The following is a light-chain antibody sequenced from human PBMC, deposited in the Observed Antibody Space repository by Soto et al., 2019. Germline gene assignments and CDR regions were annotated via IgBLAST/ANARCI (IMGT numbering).Light chain of an antibody. CDR3: AGWDDSLNGVV. J-gene: IGLJ2*01. Sequence: QSVLTQPPSASGTPGQRVTVSCSGSSSNIGSNAVNWYQQLPGTAPKLLIYSNNQRPSGVPDRFSGSKSGTSGSLAISGLQAEDEADYYCAGWDDSLNGVVFGGGTQLTVL. V-gene: IGLV1-44*01. CDR2: SNN. CDR1: SSNIGSNA.